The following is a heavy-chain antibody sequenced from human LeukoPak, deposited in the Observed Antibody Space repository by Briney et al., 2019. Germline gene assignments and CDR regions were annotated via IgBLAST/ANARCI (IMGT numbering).Heavy chain of an antibody. CDR2: IYYGGSA. J-gene: IGHJ4*02. CDR3: ARRSSSGWFDY. CDR1: GGSISGYY. V-gene: IGHV4-59*01. Sequence: PSETLSLTCTVSGGSISGYYWSWIRQPPGKGLEWIGYIYYGGSANYNPSLKSRVTISADTSKNQFSLKLNSVTATDTAVYYCARRSSSGWFDYWGQGALVTVSS. D-gene: IGHD6-19*01.